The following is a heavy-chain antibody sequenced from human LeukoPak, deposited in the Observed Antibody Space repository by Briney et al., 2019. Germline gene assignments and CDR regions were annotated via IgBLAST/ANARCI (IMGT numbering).Heavy chain of an antibody. CDR2: ISGSGGNT. Sequence: GGSLRLSCAASGFTFSSYAMSWVRQSPGKGLEWVSAISGSGGNTYSADSVKGRCTISRDNSKKTLFLHMNSLRAEDTAVYYCARRMGTSGWLDYWGQGTLVTVSS. V-gene: IGHV3-23*01. CDR3: ARRMGTSGWLDY. D-gene: IGHD6-19*01. J-gene: IGHJ4*02. CDR1: GFTFSSYA.